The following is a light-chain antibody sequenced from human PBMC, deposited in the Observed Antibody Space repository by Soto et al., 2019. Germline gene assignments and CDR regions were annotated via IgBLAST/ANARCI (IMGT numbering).Light chain of an antibody. V-gene: IGKV1-39*01. CDR2: GAS. J-gene: IGKJ3*01. Sequence: IQMTQSPSSLSVSVGDSVTITCRSSQSITTYLNWYQQKPGKGPRLLIYGASSLPSGVPARFAGRGSGTNFTLTISSLQPEDFAVYYCQQSYNSPPAFGSGTKVEIK. CDR3: QQSYNSPPA. CDR1: QSITTY.